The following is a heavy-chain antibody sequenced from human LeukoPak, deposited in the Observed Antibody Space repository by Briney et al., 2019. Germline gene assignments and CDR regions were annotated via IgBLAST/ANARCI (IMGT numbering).Heavy chain of an antibody. J-gene: IGHJ5*02. CDR2: ISYDGSNK. D-gene: IGHD6-13*01. V-gene: IGHV3-30-3*01. Sequence: PGGSLRLSRAASGFTFSSYAMHWVRQAPGKGLEWVAVISYDGSNKYYADSVKGRFTISRDNSKNTLYLQMNSLRAEDTAVYYCARSPGIAAAGTLWFDPWGQGTLVTVSS. CDR1: GFTFSSYA. CDR3: ARSPGIAAAGTLWFDP.